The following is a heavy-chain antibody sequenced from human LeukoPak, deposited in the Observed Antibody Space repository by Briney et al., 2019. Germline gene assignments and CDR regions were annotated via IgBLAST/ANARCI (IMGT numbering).Heavy chain of an antibody. Sequence: GGSLRLSCAASGFTVSSNYMSWVRQAPGKGLEWVSVIYSGGSTYYADSVKGRFTISRDNSKNTLYLQMNSLRAEDTAVYYCGGAAAGSGSEYYGMDVWGQGTTVTVSS. CDR2: IYSGGST. CDR3: GGAAAGSGSEYYGMDV. CDR1: GFTVSSNY. J-gene: IGHJ6*02. D-gene: IGHD6-13*01. V-gene: IGHV3-66*01.